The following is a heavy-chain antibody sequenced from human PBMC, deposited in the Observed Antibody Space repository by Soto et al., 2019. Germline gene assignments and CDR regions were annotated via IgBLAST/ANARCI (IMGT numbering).Heavy chain of an antibody. J-gene: IGHJ4*01. CDR1: GFSFGSYA. Sequence: PGGSLRLSCAASGFSFGSYALSWVRQAPGKGLEWVSTISGSDGKTFYADSVKGRFSISRDTSQNTLYLQMNSLRADDTAIYYCARWSYLDYSGHGTRVTVSS. CDR2: ISGSDGKT. CDR3: ARWSYLDY. D-gene: IGHD3-3*01. V-gene: IGHV3-23*01.